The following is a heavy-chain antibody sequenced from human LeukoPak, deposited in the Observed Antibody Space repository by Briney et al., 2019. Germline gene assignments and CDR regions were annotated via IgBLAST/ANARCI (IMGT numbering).Heavy chain of an antibody. J-gene: IGHJ5*02. V-gene: IGHV1-18*01. CDR1: GYTFTSYG. CDR2: ISGYNGYT. D-gene: IGHD3-22*01. Sequence: GASVKVSCKASGYTFTSYGISWVRQAPGQGLEWMGWISGYNGYTHYAHNLQGRVTMTTDTSTSTAYMELRSLRSVDTAVYYCARDEARYSSGYYPNWFDPWGQGTLVTVSS. CDR3: ARDEARYSSGYYPNWFDP.